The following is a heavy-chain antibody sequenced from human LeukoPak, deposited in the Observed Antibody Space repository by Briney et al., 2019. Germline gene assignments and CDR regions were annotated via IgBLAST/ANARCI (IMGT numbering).Heavy chain of an antibody. CDR3: ARDRGIAAADTFDP. CDR2: ISPDNGDT. CDR1: GYTFTGYY. D-gene: IGHD6-13*01. J-gene: IGHJ5*02. Sequence: ASVKVSCKASGYTFTGYYMHWVRQAPGQGLEWMGWISPDNGDTNYAQKFQGRVTMTTDTSTRTAYMELRSLRSDDTAVYYCARDRGIAAADTFDPWGQGTLVIVPS. V-gene: IGHV1-18*04.